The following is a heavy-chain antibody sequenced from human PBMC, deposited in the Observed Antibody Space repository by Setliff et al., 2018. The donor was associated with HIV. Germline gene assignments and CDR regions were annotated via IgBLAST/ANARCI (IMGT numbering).Heavy chain of an antibody. D-gene: IGHD6-13*01. CDR3: ARDLGLYSSSWARFDAFDI. Sequence: PSETLSLTCSVSGGSMSGYYWNWIRQPAGKGLEWIGRIYSSGSTNHNPSLKSRVTISVDTSKNQFSLKLSSVTAADTAVYYCARDLGLYSSSWARFDAFDIWGQGTMVTVSS. J-gene: IGHJ3*02. CDR2: IYSSGST. CDR1: GGSMSGYY. V-gene: IGHV4-4*07.